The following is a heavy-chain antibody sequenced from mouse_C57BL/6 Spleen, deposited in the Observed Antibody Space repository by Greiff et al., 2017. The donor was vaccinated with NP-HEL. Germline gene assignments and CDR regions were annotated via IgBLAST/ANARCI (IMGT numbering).Heavy chain of an antibody. CDR1: GYTFTSYW. J-gene: IGHJ1*03. V-gene: IGHV1-55*01. CDR3: ADSSGSDWYFDV. D-gene: IGHD3-2*02. Sequence: QVQLQQPGAELVKPGASVKMSCKASGYTFTSYWITWVKQRPGQGLEWIGDIYPGSGSTNYNEKFKSKATLTVDTSSSTAYMQLSSLTSEDSAVYYCADSSGSDWYFDVWGTGTTVTVSS. CDR2: IYPGSGST.